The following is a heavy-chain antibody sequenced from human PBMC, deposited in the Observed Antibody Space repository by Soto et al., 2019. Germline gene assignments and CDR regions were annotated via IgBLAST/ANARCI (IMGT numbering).Heavy chain of an antibody. V-gene: IGHV1-69*13. D-gene: IGHD6-19*01. CDR1: GCTFSSYA. J-gene: IGHJ6*02. Sequence: SVKVSCEASGCTFSSYAISWVRQAPGQGLEWMGGIIPIFGTANYAQKFQGRVTITADESTSTAYMELSSLRSEDTAVYYCARDLSIAVKNPYYYYGMDVWGQGTTVTVSS. CDR2: IIPIFGTA. CDR3: ARDLSIAVKNPYYYYGMDV.